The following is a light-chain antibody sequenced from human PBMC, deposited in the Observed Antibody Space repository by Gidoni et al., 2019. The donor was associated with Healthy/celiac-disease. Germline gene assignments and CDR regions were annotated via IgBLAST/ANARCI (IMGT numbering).Light chain of an antibody. Sequence: DIQMTQSPSSLSASVGDRVTITCRASQSISSNLNWYQQKPGKAPKLLIYAASSLQSGVPSSFSGSGSGTDFTLTISSLQPEDFATYYCQQSYSTLFTFGPGTKVDIK. CDR2: AAS. CDR3: QQSYSTLFT. V-gene: IGKV1-39*01. CDR1: QSISSN. J-gene: IGKJ3*01.